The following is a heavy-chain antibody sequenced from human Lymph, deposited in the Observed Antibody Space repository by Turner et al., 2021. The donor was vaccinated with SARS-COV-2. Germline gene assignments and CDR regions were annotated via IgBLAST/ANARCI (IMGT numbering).Heavy chain of an antibody. CDR3: ARDGTGPLGD. V-gene: IGHV1-69*10. J-gene: IGHJ4*02. CDR2: IIPMLDIA. D-gene: IGHD1-1*01. Sequence: QVQLVQSGAEVKKPGSSVKVSCKASGGTFSSYAISWVRQAPGQGLEWMGGIIPMLDIANDAQKFQGRVTITADKSTSTAYMELSSRRAEDTAVYYCARDGTGPLGDWGQGTLVTVSS. CDR1: GGTFSSYA.